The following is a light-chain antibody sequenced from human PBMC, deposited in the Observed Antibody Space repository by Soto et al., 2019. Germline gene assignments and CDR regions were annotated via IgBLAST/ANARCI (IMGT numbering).Light chain of an antibody. CDR2: DAS. J-gene: IGKJ1*01. Sequence: DIQMTQSPSTLSASVGDKITITCRASQDISRWLAWYQQKPGEAPKLLISDASNLGSGVPSRFSGSGSGTDFTLTISSLKPDDFATYYCQQTHSAPRTFGQGTRLDIK. CDR1: QDISRW. CDR3: QQTHSAPRT. V-gene: IGKV1-5*01.